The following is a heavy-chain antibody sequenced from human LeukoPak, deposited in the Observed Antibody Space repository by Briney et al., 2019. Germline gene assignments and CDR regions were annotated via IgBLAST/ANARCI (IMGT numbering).Heavy chain of an antibody. J-gene: IGHJ4*02. D-gene: IGHD1-1*01. CDR3: ARDNDWAFHY. V-gene: IGHV3-48*02. Sequence: GGSLRLSCAASGFTFSSYSMNWVRRAPGKGLEWVSYINHNGEMIFYPDFVKGRFTISRDNAKNSLYLQMNSLRDEDTAVYYCARDNDWAFHYWGQGTLVTVSS. CDR2: INHNGEMI. CDR1: GFTFSSYS.